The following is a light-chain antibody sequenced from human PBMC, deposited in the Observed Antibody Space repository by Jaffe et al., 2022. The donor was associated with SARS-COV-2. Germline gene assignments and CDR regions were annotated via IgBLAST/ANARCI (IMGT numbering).Light chain of an antibody. V-gene: IGLV1-51*01. Sequence: QSVLTQPPSVSAAPGQMVTISCSGSSSNIGNNYVSWYQQVPGTAPKLLIYDSTKQSSGIPDRFSGFKSGTSATLGITGLQTGDEADYYCATWDTSLSVWVFGGGTKLTVL. J-gene: IGLJ3*02. CDR2: DST. CDR3: ATWDTSLSVWV. CDR1: SSNIGNNY.